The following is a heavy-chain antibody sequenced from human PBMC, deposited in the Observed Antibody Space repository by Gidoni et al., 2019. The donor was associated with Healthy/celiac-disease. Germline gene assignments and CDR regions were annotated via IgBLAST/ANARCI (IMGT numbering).Heavy chain of an antibody. CDR1: GFTFSSYA. CDR3: ARNQGFDYGDLGGY. CDR2: IAYDGSNK. V-gene: IGHV3-30-3*01. Sequence: QVQLVESGGGVVQPGRSLRPSCAASGFTFSSYAIHWVRQAPGKGLEWVAVIAYDGSNKYYADSVKGRFTISRDNSKNTLYLQMNSLRAEDTAVYYCARNQGFDYGDLGGYWGQGTLVTVSS. D-gene: IGHD4-17*01. J-gene: IGHJ4*02.